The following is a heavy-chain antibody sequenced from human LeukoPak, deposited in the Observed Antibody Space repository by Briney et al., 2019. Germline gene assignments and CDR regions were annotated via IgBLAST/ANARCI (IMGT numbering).Heavy chain of an antibody. CDR2: IIPILGIA. J-gene: IGHJ6*02. Sequence: RASVKVSCKASGGTFSSYTISRVRQAPGQGLEWMGRIIPILGIANYAQKFQGRVTITADKSTSTAYMELSSLRSEDTAVYYCASVCSSTSCYIRGYYYYGMDVWGQGTTVTVSS. CDR3: ASVCSSTSCYIRGYYYYGMDV. CDR1: GGTFSSYT. D-gene: IGHD2-2*02. V-gene: IGHV1-69*02.